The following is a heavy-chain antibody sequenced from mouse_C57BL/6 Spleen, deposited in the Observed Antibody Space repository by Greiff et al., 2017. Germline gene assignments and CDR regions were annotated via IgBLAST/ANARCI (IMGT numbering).Heavy chain of an antibody. CDR3: AREALTGSYYYAMDY. V-gene: IGHV3-6*01. Sequence: EVQLQESGPGFVKPSQSLSLTCSVTGYSITSGYYWNWIRQFPGNKLEWMGYISYDGSNNYNPSLKNRISITRDTSKNQFFLKLNSVTTEDTATYYCAREALTGSYYYAMDYWGQGTSVTVSS. CDR1: GYSITSGYY. J-gene: IGHJ4*01. D-gene: IGHD4-1*01. CDR2: ISYDGSN.